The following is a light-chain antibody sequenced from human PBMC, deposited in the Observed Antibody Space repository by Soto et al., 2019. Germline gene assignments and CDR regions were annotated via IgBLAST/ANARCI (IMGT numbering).Light chain of an antibody. CDR3: QQFHSFPWT. J-gene: IGKJ1*01. V-gene: IGKV1-5*01. Sequence: DIQMTQSPSTLSASVGDRVTITCRASQTIHSFLAWYQQKAGKAPKLLIYDASNLESGVPSRFSGSGSGTEFTLTVSSLQPDDFATFYCQQFHSFPWTFGQETKVEI. CDR1: QTIHSF. CDR2: DAS.